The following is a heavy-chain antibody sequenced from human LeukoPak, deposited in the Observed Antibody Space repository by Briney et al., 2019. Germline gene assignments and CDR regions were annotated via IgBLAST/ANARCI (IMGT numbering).Heavy chain of an antibody. D-gene: IGHD3-10*01. J-gene: IGHJ4*02. CDR1: GYTFTSYY. Sequence: ASVKVSCKASGYTFTSYYMHWVRQAPGQGLEWMGIINPSGGSTSYAQKFQGRVTMTRDTSTSTVYMELSSLRSEDTAVYYCARGAWFGELLSPFDYWGQGTLVTVSS. CDR3: ARGAWFGELLSPFDY. V-gene: IGHV1-46*01. CDR2: INPSGGST.